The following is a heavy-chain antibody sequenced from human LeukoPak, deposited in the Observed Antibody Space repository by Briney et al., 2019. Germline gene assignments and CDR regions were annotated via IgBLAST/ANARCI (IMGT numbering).Heavy chain of an antibody. CDR2: IYGDGSFT. J-gene: IGHJ4*02. V-gene: IGHV3-74*01. Sequence: GGSLRLSCAASGFTFSNFWMHWVRQAPGKGLVWVALIYGDGSFTRYADSVKGRFTISRDNAKNTVYLQMNSLRAEDTAVYYCARGRPGVSFDYWGQGTLVTVSS. CDR3: ARGRPGVSFDY. D-gene: IGHD2-2*01. CDR1: GFTFSNFW.